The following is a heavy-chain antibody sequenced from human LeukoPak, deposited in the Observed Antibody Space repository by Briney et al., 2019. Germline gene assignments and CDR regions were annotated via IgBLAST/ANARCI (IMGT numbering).Heavy chain of an antibody. D-gene: IGHD2-2*01. CDR3: AKKEVPAATYYYYYGMDV. J-gene: IGHJ6*02. CDR1: GFTFSSYA. CDR2: ISGSGGST. Sequence: PGGSLRLSCAASGFTFSSYAMSWVRQAPVKGLEWVSAISGSGGSTYYADSVKGRFTISRDNSKNTLYLQMNSLRVEDTAVYYCAKKEVPAATYYYYYGMDVWGQGTTVTASS. V-gene: IGHV3-23*01.